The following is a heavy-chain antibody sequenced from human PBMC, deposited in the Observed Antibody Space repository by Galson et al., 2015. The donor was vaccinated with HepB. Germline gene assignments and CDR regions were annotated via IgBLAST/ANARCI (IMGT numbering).Heavy chain of an antibody. J-gene: IGHJ4*02. CDR3: AGGYSSDWSYYFEY. D-gene: IGHD6-19*01. CDR1: GYSFINYG. Sequence: SVKVSCKVLGYSFINYGISWVRQAPGQGLEWMGSISGYNGKTNYAQKFQDRVTMTRDTSTNTAYMELRSLRSDDTAVYYCAGGYSSDWSYYFEYWGREPWSPSPQ. V-gene: IGHV1-18*04. CDR2: ISGYNGKT.